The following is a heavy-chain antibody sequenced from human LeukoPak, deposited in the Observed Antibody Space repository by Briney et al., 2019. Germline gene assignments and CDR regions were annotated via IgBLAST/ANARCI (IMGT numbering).Heavy chain of an antibody. V-gene: IGHV3-30*03. J-gene: IGHJ4*02. CDR1: GFTFSRYS. CDR2: ISYDGPNK. D-gene: IGHD6-19*01. CDR3: ARGVRIAVAGYIDY. Sequence: GGSLRLSCAASGFTFSRYSMNWVRQAPGKGLEWVAAISYDGPNKRYADSVKGRFTISRDNSKNTLYLQMNSLRAEDTAVYYCARGVRIAVAGYIDYWGQGTLVTVSS.